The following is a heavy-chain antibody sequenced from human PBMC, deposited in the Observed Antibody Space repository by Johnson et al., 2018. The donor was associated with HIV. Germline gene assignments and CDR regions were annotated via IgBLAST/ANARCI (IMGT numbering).Heavy chain of an antibody. CDR3: ARAVAGTGNAFDI. Sequence: VQLVESGGGLVQPGGSLRLSCAASRFTFSNAWMSWVRQAPGKGLEWVGRIKSKTDGGTTDYAAPVKGRFTISRDDSKTTVYLQMNSLKTGDTAVYYCARAVAGTGNAFDIWGLGTMVTVSS. CDR2: IKSKTDGGTT. CDR1: RFTFSNAW. J-gene: IGHJ3*02. V-gene: IGHV3-15*01. D-gene: IGHD6-19*01.